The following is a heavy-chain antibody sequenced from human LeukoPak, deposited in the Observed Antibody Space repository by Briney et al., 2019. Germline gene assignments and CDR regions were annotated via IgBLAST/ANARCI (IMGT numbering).Heavy chain of an antibody. J-gene: IGHJ4*02. CDR1: GGSISSYY. CDR2: IYYSGST. V-gene: IGHV4-59*12. Sequence: SETLSLTCTVSGGSISSYYWSWIRQPPGKGLEWIGYIYYSGSTNYNPSLKSRVTISVGTSKNQFSLKLSSVTAADTAVYYCARYVRWLQRSGFDYWGQGTLVTVSS. D-gene: IGHD5-24*01. CDR3: ARYVRWLQRSGFDY.